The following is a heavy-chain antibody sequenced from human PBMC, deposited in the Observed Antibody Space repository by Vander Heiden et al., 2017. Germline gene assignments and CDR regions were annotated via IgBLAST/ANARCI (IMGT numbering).Heavy chain of an antibody. J-gene: IGHJ5*02. CDR2: TGTKDETYAT. V-gene: IGHV3-73*02. CDR1: GLTFTDSA. CDR3: TRDAGDYNWLDP. Sequence: EVRLVESGGGLVQPGWSLTLSCAASGLTFTDSAIHWVRQPSGKGLEWVGRTGTKDETYATSYAASVRGRFTIFRDHSDNTAYLQMNSLKTEDTAVYYCTRDAGDYNWLDPWGQGTLVTVSS. D-gene: IGHD4-17*01.